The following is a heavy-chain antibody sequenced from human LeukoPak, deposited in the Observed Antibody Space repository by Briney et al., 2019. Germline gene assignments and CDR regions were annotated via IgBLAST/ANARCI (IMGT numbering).Heavy chain of an antibody. Sequence: SETLSLTCTVSGGSISSYYWSWIRQPAGKGLEWIGRIYTSGSTNYNPSLKSRVTMSVDTSENQFSLKLSSVTAADTAVYYCAREARSSANKNWFDPWGQGTLVTVSS. D-gene: IGHD1-26*01. CDR2: IYTSGST. CDR1: GGSISSYY. CDR3: AREARSSANKNWFDP. J-gene: IGHJ5*02. V-gene: IGHV4-4*07.